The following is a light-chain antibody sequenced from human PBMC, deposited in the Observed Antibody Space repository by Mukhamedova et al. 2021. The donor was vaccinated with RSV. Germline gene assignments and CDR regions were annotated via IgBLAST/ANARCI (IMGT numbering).Light chain of an antibody. Sequence: WYQRRVHGRAPKLLVHRASNLESGVPSRFSGSGSGTEFTLTITSLQPDDFATYYCQHYSSYLYTFGQGTNLEIK. CDR3: QHYSSYLYT. V-gene: IGKV1-5*03. J-gene: IGKJ2*01. CDR2: RAS.